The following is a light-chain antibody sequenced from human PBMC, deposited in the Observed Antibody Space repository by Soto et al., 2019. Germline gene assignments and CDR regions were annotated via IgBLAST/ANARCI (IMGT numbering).Light chain of an antibody. CDR1: QSVNNP. V-gene: IGKV3-15*01. Sequence: EIVMTQSPATLSASPGERATLSCRASQSVNNPLACFQQNPCQAPRLRIYGASTRATGIPASFSGSGSGTEFTLTISSLQSEDAAVSDCQEYINWPPLTFSGGTKVEIK. CDR3: QEYINWPPLT. J-gene: IGKJ4*01. CDR2: GAS.